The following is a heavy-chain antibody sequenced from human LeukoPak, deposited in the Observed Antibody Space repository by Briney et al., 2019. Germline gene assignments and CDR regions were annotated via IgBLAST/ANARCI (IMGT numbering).Heavy chain of an antibody. Sequence: ASVKVSCKASGYTFTNFYILWVRQAPGQGLEWMGWINPNSGGTKFAQKFQGRVTLTRDPSISTAHMELRRLTSDDTAMYYCARDHCTVTSCYEGSYYGLEDWGQGTTVTVSS. CDR2: INPNSGGT. D-gene: IGHD2-2*01. V-gene: IGHV1-2*02. J-gene: IGHJ6*02. CDR1: GYTFTNFY. CDR3: ARDHCTVTSCYEGSYYGLED.